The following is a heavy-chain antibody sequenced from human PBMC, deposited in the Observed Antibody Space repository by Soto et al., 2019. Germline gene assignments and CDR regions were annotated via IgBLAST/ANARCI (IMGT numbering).Heavy chain of an antibody. V-gene: IGHV3-21*01. D-gene: IGHD3-9*01. CDR2: ISSSSSYI. CDR3: ARGGPEYYDILTGYYSFDY. Sequence: GAPSLCCAASGFTFSSYIMNWARQAPGKGLEWVSSISSSSSYIYYADSVKGRFTISRDNAKNSLYLQMNSLRAEDTAVYYCARGGPEYYDILTGYYSFDYWGQGTLVTVSS. CDR1: GFTFSSYI. J-gene: IGHJ4*02.